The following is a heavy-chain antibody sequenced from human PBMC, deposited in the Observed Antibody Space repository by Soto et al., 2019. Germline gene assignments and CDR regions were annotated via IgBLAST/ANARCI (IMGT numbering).Heavy chain of an antibody. CDR1: GFTFSSYG. Sequence: QVQLVESGGGVVQPGRSLRLSCAASGFTFSSYGMHWVRQAPGKGLERVAFIWHDGGNKFYAESVKGRFTISRDNSKNTRYLQMTSLSAEDTAMYYCARDGDVNTGFGKDYWGQGTLVTVSS. D-gene: IGHD3-16*01. CDR2: IWHDGGNK. V-gene: IGHV3-33*01. CDR3: ARDGDVNTGFGKDY. J-gene: IGHJ4*02.